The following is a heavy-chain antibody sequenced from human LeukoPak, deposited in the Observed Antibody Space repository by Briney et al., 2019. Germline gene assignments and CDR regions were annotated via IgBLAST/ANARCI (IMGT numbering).Heavy chain of an antibody. CDR2: INEDGSAQ. V-gene: IGHV3-7*01. D-gene: IGHD2-21*01. CDR1: GFTFRTYW. Sequence: GGSLRLSCAASGFTFRTYWMTWVRQAPGKGLEWVANINEDGSAQYYMDSVEGRFTISRDNAKNSLYLQVNTLRPEDTAVCYCATHNLFRFEYWGQGTLVTVRS. J-gene: IGHJ4*02. CDR3: ATHNLFRFEY.